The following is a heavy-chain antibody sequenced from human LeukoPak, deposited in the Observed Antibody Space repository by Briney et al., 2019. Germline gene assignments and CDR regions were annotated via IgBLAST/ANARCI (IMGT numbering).Heavy chain of an antibody. CDR1: GGSISSGGYY. Sequence: SETLSLTCTVSGGSISSGGYYWSWIRQPPGKGLEWIGEINHSGSTNYNPSLKSRVTISVDTSKNQFSLKLSSVTAADTAVYYCARWAQIRGVTFWYYYYGMDVWGQGTTVTVSS. D-gene: IGHD3-10*01. V-gene: IGHV4-39*07. CDR2: INHSGST. CDR3: ARWAQIRGVTFWYYYYGMDV. J-gene: IGHJ6*02.